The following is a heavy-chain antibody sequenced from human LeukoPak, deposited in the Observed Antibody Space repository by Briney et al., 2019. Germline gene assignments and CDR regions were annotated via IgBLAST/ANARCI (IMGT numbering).Heavy chain of an antibody. J-gene: IGHJ4*02. CDR1: GYTFTGYY. CDR3: ARVVVRDANNYKDY. V-gene: IGHV1-2*02. D-gene: IGHD5-24*01. CDR2: IHPNSGGT. Sequence: ASVKVSCKASGYTFTGYYLHWVRQAPGQGLEWMGWIHPNSGGTNYAQKFQGRVTMTRDTSISTAYLDLSRLRSDDTAVYYCARVVVRDANNYKDYWGRGTLVTVSS.